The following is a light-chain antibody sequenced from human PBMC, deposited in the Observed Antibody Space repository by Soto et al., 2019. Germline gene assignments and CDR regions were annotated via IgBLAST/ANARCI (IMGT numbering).Light chain of an antibody. CDR2: NNN. CDR1: SFNIGTYN. V-gene: IGLV1-44*01. J-gene: IGLJ1*01. CDR3: AAWDDSLNTYV. Sequence: QSALTQPTSASGTPGQRVTISCSGSSFNIGTYNVNWYRQLPGTAPKLLIHNNNERPSGVPDRFSGSKSGTSASLAISGLQSEDEADYYCAAWDDSLNTYVFGIGTKVTVL.